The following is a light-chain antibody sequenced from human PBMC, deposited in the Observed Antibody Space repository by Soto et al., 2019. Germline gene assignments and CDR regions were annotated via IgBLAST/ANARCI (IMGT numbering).Light chain of an antibody. Sequence: EIVLTQSPGTLSLSPGEGATLSCRASQSVSSSYFAWYQQSPGQAPRLLIYGASTRATDIPDRFSGSGSGTDFTLTIGRLEPEDFAVYYCQQYGSSPSTFGQGTRLEIK. CDR1: QSVSSSY. V-gene: IGKV3-20*01. CDR3: QQYGSSPST. CDR2: GAS. J-gene: IGKJ5*01.